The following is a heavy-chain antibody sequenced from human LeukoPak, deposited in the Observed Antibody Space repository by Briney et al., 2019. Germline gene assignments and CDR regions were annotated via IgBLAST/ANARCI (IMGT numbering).Heavy chain of an antibody. CDR2: ISWNSGSI. J-gene: IGHJ4*02. CDR3: AGGNYDMLR. V-gene: IGHV3-9*01. D-gene: IGHD3-9*01. CDR1: GFTFDDYA. Sequence: PGGSLRLSCAASGFTFDDYAMHWVRQAPGKGLEWVAGISWNSGSIGYADSVKGRFTISRDNAKNSLYLQMNSLRAEDTAVYYCAGGNYDMLRWGQGTLVTVSS.